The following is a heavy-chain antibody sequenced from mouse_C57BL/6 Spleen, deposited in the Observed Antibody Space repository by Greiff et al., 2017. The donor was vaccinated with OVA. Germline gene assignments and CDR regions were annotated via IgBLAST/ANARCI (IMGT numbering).Heavy chain of an antibody. CDR2: ISDGGSYT. CDR3: ARAGGYGYDDAMDY. J-gene: IGHJ4*01. D-gene: IGHD2-2*01. V-gene: IGHV5-4*01. Sequence: EVHLVESGGGLVKPGGSLKLSCAASGFTFSSYAMSWVRQTPEKRLEWVATISDGGSYTYYPDNVKGRFTISRDNAKNNLYLQMSHLKSEDTAMYYCARAGGYGYDDAMDYWGQGTSVTVSS. CDR1: GFTFSSYA.